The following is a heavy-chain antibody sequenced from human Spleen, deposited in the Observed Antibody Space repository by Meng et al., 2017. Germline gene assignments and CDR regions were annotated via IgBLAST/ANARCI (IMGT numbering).Heavy chain of an antibody. D-gene: IGHD2-15*01. V-gene: IGHV3-30*04. Sequence: GGSLRLSCAVSGFTFSNYAMHWVRQAPGKGLEWVAVIAYDGSYEYYADSVKGRFTISRDSSKNTLYLQMNSLRAEDTAVYYCARVLSLQVVVVAAAIDYWGQGTLVTVSS. CDR1: GFTFSNYA. CDR2: IAYDGSYE. CDR3: ARVLSLQVVVVAAAIDY. J-gene: IGHJ4*02.